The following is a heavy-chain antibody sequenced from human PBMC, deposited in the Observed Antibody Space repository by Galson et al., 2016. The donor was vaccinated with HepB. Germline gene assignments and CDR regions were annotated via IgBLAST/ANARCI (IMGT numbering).Heavy chain of an antibody. CDR3: AAQLGRRAGFVY. D-gene: IGHD2-2*01. CDR2: ITFAAGGT. J-gene: IGHJ4*02. CDR1: GFAFSDYY. Sequence: SLRLSCAASGFAFSDYYMTWIRQAPGKGLESIAYITFAAGGTFYADSVKGRFTISRDNAKNSLFLQMTSLRAEDTATYYCAAQLGRRAGFVYWGLGTLVTVS. V-gene: IGHV3-11*01.